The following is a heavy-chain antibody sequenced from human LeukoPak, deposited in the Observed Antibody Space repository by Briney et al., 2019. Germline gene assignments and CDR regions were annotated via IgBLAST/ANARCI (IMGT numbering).Heavy chain of an antibody. J-gene: IGHJ4*02. D-gene: IGHD6-19*01. CDR2: ISAYNGNT. Sequence: ASVKVSCKASGYTFTSYGISWVRQAPGQGLEWMGWISAYNGNTNYAQKLQGRVTMTTDTSTSTAYMELRSLRSDDTAVYYCAGDREQWLALDYWGQGTLVTVSS. CDR1: GYTFTSYG. V-gene: IGHV1-18*01. CDR3: AGDREQWLALDY.